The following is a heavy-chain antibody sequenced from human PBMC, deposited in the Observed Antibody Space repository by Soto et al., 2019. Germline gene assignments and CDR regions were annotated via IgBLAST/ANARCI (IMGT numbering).Heavy chain of an antibody. CDR2: ISAYNGNT. D-gene: IGHD3-22*01. Sequence: QVQLVQSGAEVKKPGASVKVSCKASGYTFTSYGISWVRQAPGQGLEWMGWISAYNGNTNYAQKLQGRVTMTTDTSTSTACMELSSLRSDDADGYYCARGPSRYYDSSGYYSDPPRPPGYWGQGTLVTVSS. CDR1: GYTFTSYG. V-gene: IGHV1-18*01. J-gene: IGHJ4*02. CDR3: ARGPSRYYDSSGYYSDPPRPPGY.